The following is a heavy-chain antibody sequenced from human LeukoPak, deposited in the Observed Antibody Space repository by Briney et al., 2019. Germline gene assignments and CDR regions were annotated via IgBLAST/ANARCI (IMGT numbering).Heavy chain of an antibody. CDR3: ARDSPMMYYYGSGSYWSTNTNHDAFDI. J-gene: IGHJ3*02. CDR1: GYTFTSYG. Sequence: ASVKVSCKASGYTFTSYGISWVQQAPGQGLEWMGWISAYNGNTNYAQKLQGRVTMTTDTSTSTAYMELRSLRSDDTAVYYCARDSPMMYYYGSGSYWSTNTNHDAFDIWGQGTMVTVSS. D-gene: IGHD3-10*01. V-gene: IGHV1-18*01. CDR2: ISAYNGNT.